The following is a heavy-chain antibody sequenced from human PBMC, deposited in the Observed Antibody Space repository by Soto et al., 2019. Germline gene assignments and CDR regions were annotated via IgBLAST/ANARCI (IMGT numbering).Heavy chain of an antibody. CDR2: IFLNDEK. D-gene: IGHD6-19*01. Sequence: QVTLKESGPVLVKPTETLTLTCTVSGFSLSNARMGVSWIRQPPGKALEWLAHIFLNDEKSYSTSLKSRLTISKDTSKSQVVLTMTNMDPVDTATYYCARAHHIAVAGPPFDYWGQGTLVTVSS. V-gene: IGHV2-26*01. CDR1: GFSLSNARMG. CDR3: ARAHHIAVAGPPFDY. J-gene: IGHJ4*02.